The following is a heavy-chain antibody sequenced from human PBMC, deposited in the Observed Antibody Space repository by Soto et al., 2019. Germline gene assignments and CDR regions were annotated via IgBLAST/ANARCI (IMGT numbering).Heavy chain of an antibody. Sequence: GGSLRLSCAASGFTFSSYAMTWVRQAPGKGLEWVSTISGSGGTTYYADSVKGRFTISRDNSKKTLYLQMNSLRAEDTAVYYCATSGPYGSGTYYKLNFDYWGQGTLVTVSS. CDR2: ISGSGGTT. D-gene: IGHD3-10*01. CDR3: ATSGPYGSGTYYKLNFDY. CDR1: GFTFSSYA. J-gene: IGHJ4*02. V-gene: IGHV3-23*01.